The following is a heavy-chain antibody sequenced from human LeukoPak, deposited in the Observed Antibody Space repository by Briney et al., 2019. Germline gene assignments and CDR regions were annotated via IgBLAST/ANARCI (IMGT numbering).Heavy chain of an antibody. V-gene: IGHV3-30-3*02. D-gene: IGHD3-22*01. J-gene: IGHJ4*02. CDR1: GFTFSSYA. Sequence: GGSLRLSCAASGFTFSSYAMHWVRQAPGKGLEWVAVISYDGSNKYYADSVKGRFTISRDNSKNTLYLQMSSLRAGDTAVYYCAKSSYYDSSGYYREYYSDYWGQGTLVTVSS. CDR3: AKSSYYDSSGYYREYYSDY. CDR2: ISYDGSNK.